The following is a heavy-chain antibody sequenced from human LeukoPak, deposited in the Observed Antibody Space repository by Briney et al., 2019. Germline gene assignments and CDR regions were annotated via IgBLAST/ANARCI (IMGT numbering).Heavy chain of an antibody. CDR1: GYTFTSYY. CDR3: AREKYYDILTEGGYNWFDP. CDR2: INPSGGST. J-gene: IGHJ5*02. D-gene: IGHD3-9*01. Sequence: GASVKVSCKASGYTFTSYYMHWVRQAPGQGLEWMGIINPSGGSTSYAQKFQGRVPMTRDTSTSTVYMELSSLRSEDTAVYYRAREKYYDILTEGGYNWFDPWGQGTLVTVSS. V-gene: IGHV1-46*01.